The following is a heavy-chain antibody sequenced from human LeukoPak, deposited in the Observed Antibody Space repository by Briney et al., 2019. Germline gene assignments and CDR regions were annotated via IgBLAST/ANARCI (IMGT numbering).Heavy chain of an antibody. D-gene: IGHD1-1*01. V-gene: IGHV3-23*01. CDR1: GFTFSSYA. CDR3: AKDRVRSWNGLYGMDV. Sequence: GGSLRLSCAASGFTFSSYAMSWVRQAPGKGLEWVSAISGSGGSTYYADSVKGRFTISRGNSKNTLYLQMNSLRAEDTAVYYCAKDRVRSWNGLYGMDVWGQGTTVTVSS. CDR2: ISGSGGST. J-gene: IGHJ6*02.